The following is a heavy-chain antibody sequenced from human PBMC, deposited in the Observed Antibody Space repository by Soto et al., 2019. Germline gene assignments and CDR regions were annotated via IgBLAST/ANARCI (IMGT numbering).Heavy chain of an antibody. CDR1: GGSISSGDYY. J-gene: IGHJ5*02. V-gene: IGHV4-30-4*01. CDR2: IYYSGST. D-gene: IGHD3-22*01. Sequence: TLSLTCTVSGGSISSGDYYWTWIRQPPGKGLKRIGYIYYSGSTHYNPSLKSRLTISLDTSKNQFSLKLSSVTAADTAVYYCARVAGYCASSGYNWFDPWGQGTLVAVSS. CDR3: ARVAGYCASSGYNWFDP.